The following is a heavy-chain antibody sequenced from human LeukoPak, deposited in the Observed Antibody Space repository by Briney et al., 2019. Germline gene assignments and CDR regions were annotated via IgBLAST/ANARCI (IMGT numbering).Heavy chain of an antibody. CDR1: GGSFSGYY. CDR3: ARGLYDILTGYYIPPHYFDY. V-gene: IGHV4-34*01. Sequence: RPSETLSLTCAVYGGSFSGYYWSWIRQPPGKGLEWIGEINHSGSTNYNPSLKSRVTISVDTSKNQFSLKLSSVTAADTAVYYCARGLYDILTGYYIPPHYFDYWGQGTLVTVSS. J-gene: IGHJ4*02. D-gene: IGHD3-9*01. CDR2: INHSGST.